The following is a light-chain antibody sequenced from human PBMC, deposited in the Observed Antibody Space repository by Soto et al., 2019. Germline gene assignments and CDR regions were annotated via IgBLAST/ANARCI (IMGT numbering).Light chain of an antibody. CDR3: LQSYNTPWT. CDR2: AAS. J-gene: IGKJ1*01. V-gene: IGKV1-39*01. Sequence: DLQMTQSPSSLSASVGDRVTITCRASQSISTYLSWYQQKPGKAPKLFIYAASSLQSGVPSRFSGSGSGTDFTLTISSLQPEDSATYYCLQSYNTPWTFGQGTRVEIK. CDR1: QSISTY.